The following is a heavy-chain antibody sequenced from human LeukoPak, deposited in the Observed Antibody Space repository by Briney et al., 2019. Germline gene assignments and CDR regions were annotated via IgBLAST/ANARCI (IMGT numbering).Heavy chain of an antibody. J-gene: IGHJ4*02. CDR3: ARDTLWFGEPSHFDY. D-gene: IGHD3-10*01. CDR1: GGNFRSYA. Sequence: SGKVPCKASGGNFRSYAIRWVRQAPGQGLEWMGGIIPIFGTENYAQKFQGRVTITPDESTTTAYMELSSLRSEDTAVYYGARDTLWFGEPSHFDYWGQGALVTVSS. CDR2: IIPIFGTE. V-gene: IGHV1-69*13.